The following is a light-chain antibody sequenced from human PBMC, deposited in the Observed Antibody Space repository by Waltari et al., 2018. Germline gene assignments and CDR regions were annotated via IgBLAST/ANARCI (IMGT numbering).Light chain of an antibody. CDR3: VQAIAFPLT. J-gene: IGKJ4*01. V-gene: IGKV2-40*01. CDR2: GGS. CDR1: QSLVYSNGITY. Sequence: DIVMTQTPLSLHITPGEPASMSCRSSQSLVYSNGITYLHWYLQKPGQSPQLLIYGGSNRASGVPDRFTGSGSGTDFTLKISKVEAEDVGFYYCVQAIAFPLTFGGGTKVEIK.